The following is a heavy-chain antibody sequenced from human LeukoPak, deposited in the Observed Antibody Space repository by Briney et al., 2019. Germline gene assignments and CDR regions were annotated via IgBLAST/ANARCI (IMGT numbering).Heavy chain of an antibody. J-gene: IGHJ4*02. CDR2: IKQDGSEK. CDR3: ASGYYYDSSGPSFDY. CDR1: GFTFSSYW. D-gene: IGHD3-22*01. Sequence: GGSLRLSCAASGFTFSSYWMSWVRQAPGKGLEWVANIKQDGSEKYYVDSVKGRFTIPRDNAKNSLYLQMNSLRAEDTAVYYCASGYYYDSSGPSFDYWGQGTLVTVSS. V-gene: IGHV3-7*01.